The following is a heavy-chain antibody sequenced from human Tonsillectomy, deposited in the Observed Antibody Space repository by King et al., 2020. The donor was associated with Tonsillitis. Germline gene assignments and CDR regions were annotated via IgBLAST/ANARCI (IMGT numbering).Heavy chain of an antibody. D-gene: IGHD3-10*01. Sequence: QLQESGPRLVKPSETLSLTCTVSGGSISSTNYCWGWIRQPPGKGLEWTGSICYSGSTYYNPSLKSRVSISEDTSKNQFSLKLSSVTAADTAVYYCARALGAGIWFDPWGEGTLVTVSS. CDR2: ICYSGST. V-gene: IGHV4-39*07. CDR1: GGSISSTNYC. J-gene: IGHJ5*02. CDR3: ARALGAGIWFDP.